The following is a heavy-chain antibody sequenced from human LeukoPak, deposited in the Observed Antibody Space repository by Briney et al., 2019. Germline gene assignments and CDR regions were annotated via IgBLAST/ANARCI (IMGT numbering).Heavy chain of an antibody. CDR3: AKGSLKIAAATFDY. V-gene: IGHV3-9*01. D-gene: IGHD6-13*01. CDR2: ISWNSGSI. CDR1: GFTFDDYA. Sequence: PGRSLRLSCAASGFTFDDYAMHWVRQAPGKGLEWVSGISWNSGSIGYADSVKGRFTISRDNAENSLYLQMNSLRAEDTALYYCAKGSLKIAAATFDYWGQGTLVTVSS. J-gene: IGHJ4*02.